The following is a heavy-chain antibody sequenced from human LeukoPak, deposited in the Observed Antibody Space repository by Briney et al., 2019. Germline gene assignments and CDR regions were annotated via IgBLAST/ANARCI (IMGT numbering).Heavy chain of an antibody. J-gene: IGHJ4*02. D-gene: IGHD3-16*02. CDR3: AIYRSDTETAF. V-gene: IGHV3-48*02. CDR2: ISSSSGTI. Sequence: PVGSLRLSCAASGFTFRSYSMNWVRPAPGQGLQWVSYISSSSGTIYYADSVKGRFTISRNNAKTTLYLQMNSLRDEDTAVYYCAIYRSDTETAFWGLGTLVTVSS. CDR1: GFTFRSYS.